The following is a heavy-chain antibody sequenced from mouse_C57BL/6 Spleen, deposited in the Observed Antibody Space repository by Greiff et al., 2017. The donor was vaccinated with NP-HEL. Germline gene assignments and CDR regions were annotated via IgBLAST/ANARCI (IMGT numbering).Heavy chain of an antibody. J-gene: IGHJ3*01. D-gene: IGHD4-1*01. CDR2: ISSGGDYI. V-gene: IGHV5-9-1*02. CDR1: GFTFSSYA. CDR3: TRDLGVTGTSWFAY. Sequence: EVNLVESGEGLVKPGGSLKLSCAASGFTFSSYAMSWVRQTPEKRLEWVAYISSGGDYIYYADTVKGRFTISRDNARNTLYLQMSSLKSEDTAMYYCTRDLGVTGTSWFAYWGQGTLVTVSA.